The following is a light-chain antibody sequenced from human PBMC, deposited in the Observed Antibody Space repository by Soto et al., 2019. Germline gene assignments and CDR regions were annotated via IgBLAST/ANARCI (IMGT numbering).Light chain of an antibody. CDR1: QSVTSY. CDR2: GAY. J-gene: IGKJ2*01. V-gene: IGKV3-20*01. Sequence: DMVLTQSPGTMSLSPGERATLSCRASQSVTSYLACYHRAPGQAHRLLICGAYSRATGIPDRFSGSGSGTDFTLAIIRLEREDIAVYYCQQYGSSPYTFGQGTKLEIK. CDR3: QQYGSSPYT.